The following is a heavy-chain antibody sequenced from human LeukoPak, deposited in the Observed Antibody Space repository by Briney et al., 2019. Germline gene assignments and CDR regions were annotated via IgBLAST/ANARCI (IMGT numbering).Heavy chain of an antibody. CDR1: GFTFDDYA. J-gene: IGHJ6*02. CDR3: ARGGVGPAATQYYYYGMDV. D-gene: IGHD2-2*01. CDR2: ISWNSGSI. Sequence: GGSLRLSCAASGFTFDDYAMHWVRQAPGKGLEWVSGISWNSGSIGYADSVKGRFTISRDNAKNSLYLQMNSLRAEDTAVYYLARGGVGPAATQYYYYGMDVWGQGTTVTVSS. V-gene: IGHV3-9*01.